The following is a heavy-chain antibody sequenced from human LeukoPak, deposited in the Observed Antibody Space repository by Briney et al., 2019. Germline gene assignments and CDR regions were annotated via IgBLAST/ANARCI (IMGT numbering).Heavy chain of an antibody. CDR1: GGSISSGSYY. CDR3: ARQDGGYYYWFDP. J-gene: IGHJ5*02. D-gene: IGHD3-3*01. Sequence: KTSETLSLTCTVSGGSISSGSYYWAWIRQPPGKGLEWIGTIYYSGSTYYNPSLKSRVTISVDTSKKQFSLKLSSVTAADTAVYYCARQDGGYYYWFDPWGQGTLVTVSS. CDR2: IYYSGST. V-gene: IGHV4-39*01.